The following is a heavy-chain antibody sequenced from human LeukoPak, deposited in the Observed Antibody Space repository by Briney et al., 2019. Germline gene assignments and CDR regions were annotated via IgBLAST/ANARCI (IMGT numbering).Heavy chain of an antibody. V-gene: IGHV3-48*04. D-gene: IGHD3-22*01. Sequence: GGSLRLSCAASGFTFSSYSMNWVRQAPGKGLEWVSYISSSSSTIYYADSVKGRFTISRDNAKNTLNLQMNSLRAEDTAVYYCARDLGQYYDTSDNWFDPWGQGTLVTISS. J-gene: IGHJ5*02. CDR3: ARDLGQYYDTSDNWFDP. CDR2: ISSSSSTI. CDR1: GFTFSSYS.